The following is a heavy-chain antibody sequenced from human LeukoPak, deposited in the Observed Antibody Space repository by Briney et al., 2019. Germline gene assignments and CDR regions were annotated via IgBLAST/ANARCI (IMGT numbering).Heavy chain of an antibody. CDR3: ARASYSSGWGFDY. Sequence: GGSLRLSCAASRFTFSSYWMSWVRQAPGKGLEWVANIKQDGSEKYYVDSVKGRFTISRDNAKNSLYLQMNSLRAEDTAVYYCARASYSSGWGFDYWGQGTLVTVSS. V-gene: IGHV3-7*03. J-gene: IGHJ4*02. CDR2: IKQDGSEK. CDR1: RFTFSSYW. D-gene: IGHD6-19*01.